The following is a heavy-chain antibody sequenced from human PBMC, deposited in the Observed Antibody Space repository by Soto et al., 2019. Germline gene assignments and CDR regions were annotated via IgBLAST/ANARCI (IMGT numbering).Heavy chain of an antibody. Sequence: ASVKVSCKASGYTFTSYGISWVRQAPGQGLEWMGWISAYNGNTNYAQKLQGRVTMTTDTSTSTAYMELRSLRSDDTAVYYCARDVGYYYDSSGYYDRFHPWGQGTLVTVSS. CDR3: ARDVGYYYDSSGYYDRFHP. CDR2: ISAYNGNT. J-gene: IGHJ5*02. D-gene: IGHD3-22*01. CDR1: GYTFTSYG. V-gene: IGHV1-18*01.